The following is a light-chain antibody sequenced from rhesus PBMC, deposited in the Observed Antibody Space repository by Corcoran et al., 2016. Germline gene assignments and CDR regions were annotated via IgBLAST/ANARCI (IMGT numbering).Light chain of an antibody. V-gene: IGKV1-74*01. CDR3: QHGYGTPLT. J-gene: IGKJ4*01. CDR1: ENVNNY. Sequence: DIQMTQSPSSLSASVGDRVTITCRASENVNNYLNWYQQKPGKAPNLLIYKACTLQSGGPSRFSGSGFGTDYTFTISRLQTEDVATYCCQHGYGTPLTFGGGTKVELK. CDR2: KAC.